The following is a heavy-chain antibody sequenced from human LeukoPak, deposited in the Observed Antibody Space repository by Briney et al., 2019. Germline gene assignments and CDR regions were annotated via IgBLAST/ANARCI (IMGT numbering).Heavy chain of an antibody. J-gene: IGHJ4*02. V-gene: IGHV4-34*01. Sequence: PSETLSLTCAVYGGSFSGYYWSWIRQPPGNGLEWIGEINHSGSTNYNPSLKSRVTISVYTSKNQFSLKLSSVTAADTAVYYCARELRFRSPPTTWGQGTLVTVSS. D-gene: IGHD1-14*01. CDR1: GGSFSGYY. CDR3: ARELRFRSPPTT. CDR2: INHSGST.